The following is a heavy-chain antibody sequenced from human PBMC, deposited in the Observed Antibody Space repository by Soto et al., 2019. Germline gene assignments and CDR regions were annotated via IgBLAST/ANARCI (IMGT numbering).Heavy chain of an antibody. V-gene: IGHV1-3*01. CDR2: INAGNGNT. CDR1: GYTFTSYA. D-gene: IGHD3-9*01. CDR3: ARGRLRYFDWLSFNSFDP. J-gene: IGHJ5*02. Sequence: ASVKVSCKASGYTFTSYAMHWVLQAPGQRLEWMGWINAGNGNTKYSQKFQGRVTITRDTSASTAYMELSSLRSEDTAVYYCARGRLRYFDWLSFNSFDPWGQGTLVTVSS.